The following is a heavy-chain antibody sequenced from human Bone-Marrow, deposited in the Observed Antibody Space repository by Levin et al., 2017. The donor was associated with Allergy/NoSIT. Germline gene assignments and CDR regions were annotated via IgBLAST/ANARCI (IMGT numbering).Heavy chain of an antibody. Sequence: TGGSLRLSCAASGFTFSNFAMHWVRQAPGKGLEWVAAIPHDGANTYYTDSVRGRFTISRDNSKNTLFVEMNSLRVEDTAVYYCARGPGLAGGKGYFDSWGQGTLVTVSS. J-gene: IGHJ5*01. CDR3: ARGPGLAGGKGYFDS. V-gene: IGHV3-30-3*01. CDR2: IPHDGANT. D-gene: IGHD6-13*01. CDR1: GFTFSNFA.